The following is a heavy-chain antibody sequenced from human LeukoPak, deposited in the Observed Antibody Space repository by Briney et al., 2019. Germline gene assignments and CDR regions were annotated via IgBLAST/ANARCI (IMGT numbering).Heavy chain of an antibody. Sequence: GRSLRLSCAASGFTFSSYGMHWVRQAPGKGLEWVAVIWYDGSNKYYADSVKGRFTISRDNSKNTLYLQMNSLRAEDTAVYYCARDSSGVDVRGKGTTVTVSS. CDR1: GFTFSSYG. J-gene: IGHJ6*04. V-gene: IGHV3-33*01. D-gene: IGHD6-19*01. CDR2: IWYDGSNK. CDR3: ARDSSGVDV.